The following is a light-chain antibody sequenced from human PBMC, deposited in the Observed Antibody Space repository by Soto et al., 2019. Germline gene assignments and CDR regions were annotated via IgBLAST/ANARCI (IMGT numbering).Light chain of an antibody. CDR1: SSDVGGYNY. CDR2: EVS. V-gene: IGLV2-14*01. CDR3: NSYTSSTTLSV. J-gene: IGLJ1*01. Sequence: QSALTQPASVSGSPGQSITISCTGTSSDVGGYNYVSWYQQHPGKAPKLMIYEVSNRPSGVSNRFSGSKSGNTASLTISRLQAEDEADYYSNSYTSSTTLSVFGTGTKLTVL.